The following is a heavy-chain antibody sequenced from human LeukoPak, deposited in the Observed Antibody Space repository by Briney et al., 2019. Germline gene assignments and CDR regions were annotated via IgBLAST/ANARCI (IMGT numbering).Heavy chain of an antibody. V-gene: IGHV1-69*05. CDR2: IIPIFGTA. CDR1: GGTFSSYA. D-gene: IGHD1-26*01. CDR3: ARSRSGGSYYRFDY. J-gene: IGHJ4*02. Sequence: ASVKVSCKASGGTFSSYAISWVRQAPGQGLEWMGGIIPIFGTANYAQKFQGRVTITTDESTSTAYMELSSLRSEDTAVYYCARSRSGGSYYRFDYWGQGTLVTVSS.